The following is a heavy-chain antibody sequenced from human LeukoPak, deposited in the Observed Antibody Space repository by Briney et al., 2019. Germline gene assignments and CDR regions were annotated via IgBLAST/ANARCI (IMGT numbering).Heavy chain of an antibody. CDR1: GFTFDDYA. CDR2: ISWNSGSI. CDR3: AKGQQWLVPPVDY. V-gene: IGHV3-9*01. D-gene: IGHD6-19*01. Sequence: GGSLRLSCAASGFTFDDYAMHWVRQAPGKGLEWVSGISWNSGSIGYADSVKGRFTISRDNAKNSLYLQMNSLRAEDTALYYCAKGQQWLVPPVDYWGQGTLVTVSS. J-gene: IGHJ4*02.